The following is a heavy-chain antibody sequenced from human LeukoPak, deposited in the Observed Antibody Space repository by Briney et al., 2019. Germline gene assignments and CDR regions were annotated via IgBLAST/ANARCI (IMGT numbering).Heavy chain of an antibody. D-gene: IGHD2-21*01. CDR1: GCTLTELS. CDR3: ATAVIVPDAFDI. Sequence: ASVKVSCKVSGCTLTELSMHWVRQAPGKGLEWMGGFDPEDGETIYAQKFQGRVTMTEDTSTDTAYMELSSLRSEDTAVYYCATAVIVPDAFDIWGQGTMVTVSS. CDR2: FDPEDGET. J-gene: IGHJ3*02. V-gene: IGHV1-24*01.